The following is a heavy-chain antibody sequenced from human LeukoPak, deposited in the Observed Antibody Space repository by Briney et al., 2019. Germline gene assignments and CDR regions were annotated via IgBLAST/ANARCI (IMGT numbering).Heavy chain of an antibody. V-gene: IGHV4-39*01. D-gene: IGHD2-2*01. CDR3: ASSYCSSTSCYYVRYYYYYMDV. CDR1: GGSISSSSYY. Sequence: PSETLSLTCTVSGGSISSSSYYWGWIRQPPGKGLEWIGSICYSGSTYYNPSLKSRVTISVDTSKNQFSLKLSSVTAADTAVYYCASSYCSSTSCYYVRYYYYYMDVWGKGTTVTVSS. CDR2: ICYSGST. J-gene: IGHJ6*03.